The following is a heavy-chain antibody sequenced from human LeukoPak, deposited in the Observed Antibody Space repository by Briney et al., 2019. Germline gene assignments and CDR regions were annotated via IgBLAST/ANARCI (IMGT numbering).Heavy chain of an antibody. J-gene: IGHJ3*02. V-gene: IGHV1-2*02. CDR1: GYTFTGYY. CDR2: INPNGGGT. Sequence: ASVKVSCKASGYTFTGYYMHWVRQAPGQGLEWMGWINPNGGGTNYAQKFQGRVTMTRDTSISTAYMELSSLGSEDTAVYYCASKRIAAADNAFDIWGQGTMVTVSS. D-gene: IGHD6-13*01. CDR3: ASKRIAAADNAFDI.